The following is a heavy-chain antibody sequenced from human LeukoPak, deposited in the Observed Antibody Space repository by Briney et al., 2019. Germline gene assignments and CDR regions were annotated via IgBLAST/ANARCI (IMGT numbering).Heavy chain of an antibody. Sequence: SETLSLTCHVSAASVSTSKMYWGWILQPPGQGLEWIGTVYFGGSTYYKPTLKRRVPISFDTTHNPFSLTLASVTAADTAVYYCARLAGLGRWLQFTHWGQGILVTVSS. V-gene: IGHV4-39*01. CDR1: AASVSTSKMY. CDR2: VYFGGST. D-gene: IGHD5-24*01. J-gene: IGHJ1*01. CDR3: ARLAGLGRWLQFTH.